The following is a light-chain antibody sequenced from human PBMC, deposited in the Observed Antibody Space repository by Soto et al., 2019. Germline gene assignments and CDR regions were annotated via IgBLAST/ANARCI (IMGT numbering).Light chain of an antibody. V-gene: IGKV3-20*01. CDR2: GAS. J-gene: IGKJ4*01. Sequence: EIVLTQSPGTLSVSPGERATLSCRASQSVNRNFLAWYQQKLGQAPRLLIHGASSRAAGIPDRFSGSGSATDFTLTISRLEPEDFAFYYCQQYGLSPLTFGGGTKV. CDR1: QSVNRNF. CDR3: QQYGLSPLT.